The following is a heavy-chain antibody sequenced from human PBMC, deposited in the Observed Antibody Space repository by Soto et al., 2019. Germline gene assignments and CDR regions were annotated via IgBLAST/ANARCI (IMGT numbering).Heavy chain of an antibody. D-gene: IGHD3-10*01. Sequence: GGSLRLSCAASGFPFSNAWRNWVRQTPGTGLQWVGRVKSKTDGGSADYAAPVKGRFAVSRDDSKNIVYLQMNSVKIEDTGVYYCTTDSRTTMPEVRFDYWGHGTLVTVSS. CDR3: TTDSRTTMPEVRFDY. CDR2: VKSKTDGGSA. CDR1: GFPFSNAW. J-gene: IGHJ4*01. V-gene: IGHV3-15*07.